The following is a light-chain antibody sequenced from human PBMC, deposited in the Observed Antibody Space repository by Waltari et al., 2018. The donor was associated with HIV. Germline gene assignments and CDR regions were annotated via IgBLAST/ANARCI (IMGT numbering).Light chain of an antibody. CDR2: KDR. CDR1: ALPKQY. Sequence: SYELTQPPSVSVSPGQTARITCSGDALPKQYAYWYQQKPGQAPVLVIYKDRERPSGIPERFSGSSSGTTVTLTISGVQAEDEADYYCQSADSSGTYVFGTGTKVTVL. V-gene: IGLV3-25*03. CDR3: QSADSSGTYV. J-gene: IGLJ1*01.